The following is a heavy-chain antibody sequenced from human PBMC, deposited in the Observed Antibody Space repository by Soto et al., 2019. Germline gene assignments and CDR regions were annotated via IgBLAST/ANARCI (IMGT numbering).Heavy chain of an antibody. D-gene: IGHD6-19*01. CDR2: IYHSGST. Sequence: SETLSLTCAVSGGSISSSNWWSWVRQPPGKGLEWIGEIYHSGSTNYNPSLKSRVTISVDKSKNQFSLKLSSVTAADTAVYYCARVGSNKAVAGYNWFDPWGQGTLVTVSS. V-gene: IGHV4-4*02. J-gene: IGHJ5*02. CDR3: ARVGSNKAVAGYNWFDP. CDR1: GGSISSSNW.